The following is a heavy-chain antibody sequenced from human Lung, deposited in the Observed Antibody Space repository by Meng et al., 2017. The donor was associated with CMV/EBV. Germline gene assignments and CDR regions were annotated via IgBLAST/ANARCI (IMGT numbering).Heavy chain of an antibody. CDR1: GGSISSSNW. D-gene: IGHD6-19*01. J-gene: IGHJ4*02. CDR2: IYHSGST. Sequence: VQLKGPGPGLVKPAGTLSLTCAVSGGSISSSNWWSWVRQPPGKGLEWIGEIYHSGSTNYNPSLKSRVTISVDKSKNQFSLKLSSVTAADTAVYYCASFPPPGKQWLVTDYWGQGTLVTVSS. CDR3: ASFPPPGKQWLVTDY. V-gene: IGHV4-4*02.